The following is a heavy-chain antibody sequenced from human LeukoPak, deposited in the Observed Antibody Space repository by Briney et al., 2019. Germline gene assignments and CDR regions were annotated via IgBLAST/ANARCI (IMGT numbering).Heavy chain of an antibody. CDR2: LDGDSGST. D-gene: IGHD6-13*01. V-gene: IGHV3-23*01. CDR1: GFPFSSYA. J-gene: IGHJ4*02. Sequence: RGGSLRLSCAASGFPFSSYAMSWVRPAPGKGLAWVSALDGDSGSTYYADSVKGRFTISRDNSNNTLYLQMNNLRAEDTAVYYCAKTHSSSWHPLDFWGQGPLVTVS. CDR3: AKTHSSSWHPLDF.